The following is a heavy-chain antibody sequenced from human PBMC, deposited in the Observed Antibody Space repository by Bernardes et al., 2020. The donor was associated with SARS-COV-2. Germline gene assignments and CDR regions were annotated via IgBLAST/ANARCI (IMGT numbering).Heavy chain of an antibody. Sequence: SETLSLTCTVSGGSISYYYWSWIRQPPGKGLEWIGYIYYSGSTNSGSTNYNPSLKSRVTISVDTSKNQFSLKLNSVTAADTAVYYCARRPRGSSGPDYWGQGTLVTVSS. CDR3: ARRPRGSSGPDY. J-gene: IGHJ4*02. CDR2: IYYSGSTNSGST. CDR1: GGSISYYY. D-gene: IGHD3-16*01. V-gene: IGHV4-59*08.